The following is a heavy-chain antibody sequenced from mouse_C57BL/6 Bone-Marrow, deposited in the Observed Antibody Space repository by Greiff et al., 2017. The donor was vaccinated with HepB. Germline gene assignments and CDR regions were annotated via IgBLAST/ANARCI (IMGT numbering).Heavy chain of an antibody. CDR2: IWSGGST. Sequence: QVQLQQSGPGLVQPSPSLSITCTVSGFSLTSYGVHWVRQSPGKGLEWLGVIWSGGSTDYNAAFISRLSISKDNSKSQVFFKMNSLQADDTAIYYCARLRFAYWGQGTLVTVSA. V-gene: IGHV2-2*01. CDR1: GFSLTSYG. CDR3: ARLRFAY. J-gene: IGHJ3*01.